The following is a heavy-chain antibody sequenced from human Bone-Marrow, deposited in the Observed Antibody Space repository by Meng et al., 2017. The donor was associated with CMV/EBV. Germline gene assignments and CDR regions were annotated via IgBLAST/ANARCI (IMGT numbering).Heavy chain of an antibody. V-gene: IGHV4-39*07. CDR3: ARAGYYDFWSGYYTVFDY. D-gene: IGHD3-3*01. J-gene: IGHJ4*02. Sequence: SETLSLTCTVSGGSISSSIYYWGWIRQPPGKGLEWIGSVYYSTSTYYNPSLKSRVTISVDTSKNQFSLKLSSVTAADTAVYYCARAGYYDFWSGYYTVFDYWGQGTLVTVSS. CDR2: VYYSTST. CDR1: GGSISSSIYY.